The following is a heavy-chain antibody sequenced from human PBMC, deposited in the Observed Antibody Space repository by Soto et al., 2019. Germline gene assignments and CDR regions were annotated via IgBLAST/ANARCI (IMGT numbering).Heavy chain of an antibody. Sequence: QVYHVESGGGLVKPGGSLRLSCAASGFTFSDYQMSWIRQAPGKGLEWVSYIGSSGLSVYYEDSVKGRFTISRDNANNSLYLEMNSLRAEDSAVYYCARDLRQLLSHNYYYYYLDVWGKGTTVSVSS. J-gene: IGHJ6*03. CDR3: ARDLRQLLSHNYYYYYLDV. D-gene: IGHD2-2*01. CDR2: IGSSGLSV. V-gene: IGHV3-11*01. CDR1: GFTFSDYQ.